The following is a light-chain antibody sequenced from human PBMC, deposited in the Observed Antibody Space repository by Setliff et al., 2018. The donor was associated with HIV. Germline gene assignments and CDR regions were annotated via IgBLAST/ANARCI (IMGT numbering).Light chain of an antibody. V-gene: IGLV2-14*01. CDR3: SSYTSSSPYV. CDR1: SSDIGGYNF. Sequence: QSALTQPASVPGSPGQSITISCTGTSSDIGGYNFVSWYQHHPGKAPKLMIYEVANRPSGVSNRFSGSKSGNTASLTISGLQADDEADYYCSSYTSSSPYVFGTGTKVTVL. CDR2: EVA. J-gene: IGLJ1*01.